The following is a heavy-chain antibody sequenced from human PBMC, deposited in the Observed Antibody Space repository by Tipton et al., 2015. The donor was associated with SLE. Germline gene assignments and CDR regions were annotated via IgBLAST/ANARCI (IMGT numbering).Heavy chain of an antibody. CDR3: ARDLYGGNSGDAFDI. CDR2: INSDGSST. CDR1: GFTFSSYW. J-gene: IGHJ3*02. V-gene: IGHV3-74*01. Sequence: SLRLSCAASGFTFSSYWMHWVRQAPGKGLVWVSRINSDGSSTSYADSVKGRFTISRDNAKNSLYLQMNSLRAEDTAVYYCARDLYGGNSGDAFDIWGQGTMVTVSS. D-gene: IGHD4-23*01.